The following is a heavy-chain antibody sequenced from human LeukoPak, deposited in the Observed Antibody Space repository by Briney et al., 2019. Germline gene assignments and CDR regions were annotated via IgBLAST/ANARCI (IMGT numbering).Heavy chain of an antibody. CDR1: GFTFSSYS. CDR2: ISSSSITI. J-gene: IGHJ4*02. V-gene: IGHV3-48*04. D-gene: IGHD2-15*01. CDR3: ARDRGGSYSAIDY. Sequence: GGSLRLSRAASGFTFSSYSLNWVRQAPGKELGGVSFISSSSITIYYADSVKGRLTISRDNAEKSLYLQMNSLRAEDTAVYYCARDRGGSYSAIDYWGQGTLVTVSS.